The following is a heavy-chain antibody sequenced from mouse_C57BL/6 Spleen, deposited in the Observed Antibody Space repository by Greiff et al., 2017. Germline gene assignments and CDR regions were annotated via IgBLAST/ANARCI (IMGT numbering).Heavy chain of an antibody. D-gene: IGHD2-10*02. CDR1: GYTFTSYG. V-gene: IGHV1-81*01. J-gene: IGHJ2*01. CDR2: IYPRSGNT. Sequence: QVQLQQSGAELARPGASVKLSCKASGYTFTSYGISWVKQRTGQGLEWIGEIYPRSGNTYYNEKFKGKATLTADKSSSTAYMALRSLTSEDSAVYFCALYGNYFYYFDYWGQGTTLTVSS. CDR3: ALYGNYFYYFDY.